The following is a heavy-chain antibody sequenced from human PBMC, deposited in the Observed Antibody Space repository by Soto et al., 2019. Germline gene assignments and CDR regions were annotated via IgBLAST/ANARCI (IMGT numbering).Heavy chain of an antibody. D-gene: IGHD3-22*01. V-gene: IGHV4-59*01. CDR2: VSYSGNI. CDR3: ARGSSGYFPTLFWF. Sequence: SETLSLTCTVSGGSISNYYWNWIRQSPGKGLEWIGYVSYSGNINYSPSLKSRVTISVDTSKNQFSLSLTSVTAADTAVYYCARGSSGYFPTLFWFWGQGTLVTVSS. CDR1: GGSISNYY. J-gene: IGHJ4*01.